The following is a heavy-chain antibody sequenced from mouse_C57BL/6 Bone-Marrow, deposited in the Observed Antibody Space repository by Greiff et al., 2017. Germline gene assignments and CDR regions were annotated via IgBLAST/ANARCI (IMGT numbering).Heavy chain of an antibody. V-gene: IGHV1-62-3*01. D-gene: IGHD6-1*01. CDR3: ASAAVHFDY. J-gene: IGHJ2*01. CDR2: IAPNSGGT. Sequence: QVQLQQPGAELVKPGASVKLSCKASGYTFTSYWMHWVKQRHGRGLEWIGRIAPNSGGTKYNEKFKSKATLTVDTSSITAYMQLSSLTSEDSSVYYGASAAVHFDYWGQGTTLTVSS. CDR1: GYTFTSYW.